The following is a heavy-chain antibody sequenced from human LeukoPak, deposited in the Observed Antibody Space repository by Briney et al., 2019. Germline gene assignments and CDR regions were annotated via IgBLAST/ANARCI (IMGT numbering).Heavy chain of an antibody. CDR2: ISSSSSTI. CDR1: GFTFSSYS. CDR3: ARDGYSYGFNY. D-gene: IGHD5-18*01. Sequence: GGSLRLSCAASGFTFSSYSMNWVRQAPGKGLEWVSYISSSSSTIYYADSVKGRFTISRDNAKNSPYLQMYSLRAEDTAVYYCARDGYSYGFNYWGQGTLVTVSS. J-gene: IGHJ4*02. V-gene: IGHV3-48*01.